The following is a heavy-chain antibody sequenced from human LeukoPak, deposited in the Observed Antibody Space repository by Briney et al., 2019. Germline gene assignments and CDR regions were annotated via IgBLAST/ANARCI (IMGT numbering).Heavy chain of an antibody. Sequence: AGGTLSLSCAASGFTLRIYWMSWVRQATGKGLEWVANIKQDGSEKYYVGSVKGRFTISRDNAKNSLYLQMNSPRAEDTAVYYCASDRDYYDSSGYLFDFWGQGTLVTVSS. V-gene: IGHV3-7*01. CDR2: IKQDGSEK. CDR1: GFTLRIYW. CDR3: ASDRDYYDSSGYLFDF. D-gene: IGHD3-22*01. J-gene: IGHJ4*02.